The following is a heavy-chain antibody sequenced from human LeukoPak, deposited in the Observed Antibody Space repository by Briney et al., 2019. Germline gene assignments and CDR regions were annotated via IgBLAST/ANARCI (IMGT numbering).Heavy chain of an antibody. Sequence: GGSLRLSCAASGFTFSSYGMHWVRQAPGKGLEWVAVISYDGSNKYYADSVKGRITISRDNSKNTLYLQMNSLRAEDTAVYYCAKIGPYSSGLTDYWGQGTLVTVSS. D-gene: IGHD6-19*01. V-gene: IGHV3-30*18. CDR3: AKIGPYSSGLTDY. CDR1: GFTFSSYG. J-gene: IGHJ4*02. CDR2: ISYDGSNK.